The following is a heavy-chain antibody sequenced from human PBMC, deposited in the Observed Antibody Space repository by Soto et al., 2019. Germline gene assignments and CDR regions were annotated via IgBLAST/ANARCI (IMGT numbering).Heavy chain of an antibody. J-gene: IGHJ2*01. Sequence: QEQLVESGGGVVRPGKSLRLSCEASGFNFTYNAMHWVRQAPGKGLEWVAAISFNGRKKFYARSVKGRFTISRDNSKNTLYLQINNLRPGDTAVYYCARDWLRRDDILTPSWNFNLWGQGTLVTASS. D-gene: IGHD3-9*01. CDR1: GFNFTYNA. CDR3: ARDWLRRDDILTPSWNFNL. CDR2: ISFNGRKK. V-gene: IGHV3-30*04.